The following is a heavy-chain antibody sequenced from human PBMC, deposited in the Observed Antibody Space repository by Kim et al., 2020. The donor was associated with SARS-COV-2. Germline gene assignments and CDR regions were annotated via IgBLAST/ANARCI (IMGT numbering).Heavy chain of an antibody. D-gene: IGHD3-22*01. J-gene: IGHJ3*02. CDR3: TTDDVPYYYDSSGYYEIPGGRAFDI. CDR2: IKSKTDGGTT. V-gene: IGHV3-15*01. Sequence: GGSLRLSCAASGFTFSNAWMSWVRQAPGKGLEWVGRIKSKTDGGTTDYAAPVKGRFTISRDDSKNTLYLQMNSLKTEDTAVYYCTTDDVPYYYDSSGYYEIPGGRAFDIWGQETMVTVSS. CDR1: GFTFSNAW.